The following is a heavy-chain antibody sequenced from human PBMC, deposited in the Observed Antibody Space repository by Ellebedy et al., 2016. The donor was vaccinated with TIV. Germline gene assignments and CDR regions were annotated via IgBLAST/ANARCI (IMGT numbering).Heavy chain of an antibody. J-gene: IGHJ6*02. CDR3: ARAQGEWLDYYYYYYGMDV. CDR2: MNPNSGNT. D-gene: IGHD3-3*01. CDR1: GYTFTSYD. V-gene: IGHV1-8*01. Sequence: AASVKVSCKASGYTFTSYDINWVRQATGHGLEWMGWMNPNSGNTGYAQKFQGRVTMTRNTSISTAYMELSSLRSEDTAVYYCARAQGEWLDYYYYYYGMDVWGQGTTVTVSS.